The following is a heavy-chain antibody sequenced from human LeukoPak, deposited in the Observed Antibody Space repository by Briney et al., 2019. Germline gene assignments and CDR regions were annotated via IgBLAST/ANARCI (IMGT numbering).Heavy chain of an antibody. CDR1: GYTFTGYY. D-gene: IGHD2-21*02. V-gene: IGHV1-2*02. CDR3: ARGGHCGGDCYSRDYYYYYYMDV. J-gene: IGHJ6*03. Sequence: ASVKVSCKASGYTFTGYYMHWVRQAPGQGLEWMGWINPNSGGTNYAQKFQGRVTMTRDTSISTAYMELSRLRSEDTAVYYCARGGHCGGDCYSRDYYYYYYMDVWGKGTTVTISS. CDR2: INPNSGGT.